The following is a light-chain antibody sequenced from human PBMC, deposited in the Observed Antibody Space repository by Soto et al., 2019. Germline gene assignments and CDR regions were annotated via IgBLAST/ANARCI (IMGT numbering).Light chain of an antibody. J-gene: IGLJ2*01. CDR3: SSYSSSSTLVV. V-gene: IGLV2-14*01. CDR2: AVS. Sequence: QSVLTQPASVSGSPGQSITISCTGTSSDVDGFLYVSWFQQHPGKAPKLMIYAVSNRPSGISNRFSGSKSGNTASLTISGLQAEDEADYYCSSYSSSSTLVVFGGGTQLTVL. CDR1: SSDVDGFLY.